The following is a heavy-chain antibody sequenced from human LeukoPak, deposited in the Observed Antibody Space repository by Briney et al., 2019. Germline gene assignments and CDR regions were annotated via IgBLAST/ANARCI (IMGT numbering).Heavy chain of an antibody. Sequence: SQTLSLTCTVSGGSISSGSYYWSWIRQPAGKGLEWIGSIFYGGSTYYNPSLESRVTVSIATSKSQFSLNLRSVTAADTAVYYCARFGSRIGTGASFGFDYWGQGTLVLVSS. J-gene: IGHJ4*02. CDR3: ARFGSRIGTGASFGFDY. CDR1: GGSISSGSYY. CDR2: IFYGGST. V-gene: IGHV4-61*02. D-gene: IGHD1-14*01.